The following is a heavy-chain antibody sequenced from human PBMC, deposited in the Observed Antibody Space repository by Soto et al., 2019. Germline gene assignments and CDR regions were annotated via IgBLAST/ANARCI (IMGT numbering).Heavy chain of an antibody. J-gene: IGHJ6*03. CDR2: IRSKAYGGTT. Sequence: PGGSLRLSCTASGFTVGDYAMSWFRQAPGKGLEWVGFIRSKAYGGTTEYAASVKGRFTISRDDSKSIAYLQMNSLKTEDTAVYYCTSPPTRLRFLEWYDPGYYYMDVWGKGTTVTVSS. V-gene: IGHV3-49*03. D-gene: IGHD3-3*01. CDR3: TSPPTRLRFLEWYDPGYYYMDV. CDR1: GFTVGDYA.